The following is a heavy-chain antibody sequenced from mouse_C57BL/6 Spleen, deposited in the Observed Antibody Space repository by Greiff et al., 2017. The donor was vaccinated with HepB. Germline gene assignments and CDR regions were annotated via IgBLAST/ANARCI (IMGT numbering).Heavy chain of an antibody. J-gene: IGHJ4*01. CDR1: GYTFTDYY. Sequence: EVQLQQSGPELVKPGASVKISCKASGYTFTDYYMNWVKQSHGKSLEWIGDINPNNGGTSYNQKFKGKATLTVDKSSSTAYMELRSLTSEDSAVYYCARSEGLDAMDYWGQGTSVTVSS. D-gene: IGHD2-4*01. CDR3: ARSEGLDAMDY. CDR2: INPNNGGT. V-gene: IGHV1-26*01.